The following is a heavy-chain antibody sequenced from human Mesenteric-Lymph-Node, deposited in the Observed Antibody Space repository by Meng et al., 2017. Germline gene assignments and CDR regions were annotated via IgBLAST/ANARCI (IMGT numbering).Heavy chain of an antibody. CDR3: VKGGWLDD. CDR2: IHSGDTST. CDR1: GFAFSTYT. V-gene: IGHV3-23*03. J-gene: IGHJ4*02. Sequence: VESGGGLVQPGVSLTLSCVASGFAFSTYTMTWVRQAPGKGLEWVSVIHSGDTSTDYADSVKDRFTSSRDDSKSTLYLQMRKLRDEDTAIYYCVKGGWLDDWGQGALVTVSS. D-gene: IGHD5-24*01.